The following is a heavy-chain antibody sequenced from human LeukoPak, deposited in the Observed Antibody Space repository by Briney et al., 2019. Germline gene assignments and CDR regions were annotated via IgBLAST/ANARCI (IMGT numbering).Heavy chain of an antibody. CDR1: GGSISSYY. D-gene: IGHD5-12*01. CDR3: ARSYSGYDYGHILDY. J-gene: IGHJ4*02. CDR2: IYTSGST. V-gene: IGHV4-4*07. Sequence: SETLSLTCTVSGGSISSYYRSWIRQPAGKGLEWIGRIYTSGSTNYNPSLKSRVTMSVDTSKNQFSLKLSSVTAADTAVYYCARSYSGYDYGHILDYWGQGTLVTVSS.